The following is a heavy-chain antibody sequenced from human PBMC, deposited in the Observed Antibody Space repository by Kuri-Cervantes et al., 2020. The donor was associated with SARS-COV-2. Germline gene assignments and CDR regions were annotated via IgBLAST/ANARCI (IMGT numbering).Heavy chain of an antibody. CDR1: GGSISRYY. CDR2: IYYSGST. V-gene: IGHV4-59*12. Sequence: SETLSLTCTVSGGSISRYYWSWIRQTPGKGLEWIGFIYYSGSTNYNPSLKSRVTMSVDTSKNQFSLKLSSVTAADTAVYYCARALRILYYGMDVWGQGTTVTVSS. CDR3: ARALRILYYGMDV. J-gene: IGHJ6*02.